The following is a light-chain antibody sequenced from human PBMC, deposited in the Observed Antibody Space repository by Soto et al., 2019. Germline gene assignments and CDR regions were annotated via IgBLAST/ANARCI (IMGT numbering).Light chain of an antibody. CDR3: QQYGSSPPT. V-gene: IGKV3-20*01. J-gene: IGKJ4*01. CDR1: QSVTGNS. Sequence: EILLTQSPGTLSLSPGARATLSCRASQSVTGNSLAGYQQKLGQAPRLLIYVASNRATGIPDRFSGSGSATDFTLTISRLEAEEFAVYVYQQYGSSPPTFGGGSKVEIK. CDR2: VAS.